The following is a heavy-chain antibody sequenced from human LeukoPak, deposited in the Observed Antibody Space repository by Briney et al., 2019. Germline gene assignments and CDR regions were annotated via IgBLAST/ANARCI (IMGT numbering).Heavy chain of an antibody. V-gene: IGHV4-34*01. CDR2: INHSGST. CDR1: GGSFSGYY. CDR3: ARGVTYCSSTSCYTASGYYYYYGMDV. Sequence: SETLSLTCAVYGGSFSGYYWGWIRQPPGKGLEWIGEINHSGSTNYNPSLKSRVTISVDTSKNQFSLKLSSVTAADTAVYYCARGVTYCSSTSCYTASGYYYYYGMDVWGQGTTVTVSS. D-gene: IGHD2-2*02. J-gene: IGHJ6*02.